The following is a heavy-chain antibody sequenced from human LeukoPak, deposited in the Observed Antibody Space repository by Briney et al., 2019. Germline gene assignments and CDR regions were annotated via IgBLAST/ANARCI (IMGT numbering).Heavy chain of an antibody. CDR3: AKYLTVANWFDP. D-gene: IGHD4-23*01. CDR2: IYSGGDT. J-gene: IGHJ5*02. Sequence: GGSLRLSCAVSGFTVSNNYMSWVRQAPGKGLECVSVIYSGGDTYYADSVKGRFTISRDKSKNTLYLQMNSLRAEDTAVYYCAKYLTVANWFDPWGQGTLVTVSS. CDR1: GFTVSNNY. V-gene: IGHV3-53*01.